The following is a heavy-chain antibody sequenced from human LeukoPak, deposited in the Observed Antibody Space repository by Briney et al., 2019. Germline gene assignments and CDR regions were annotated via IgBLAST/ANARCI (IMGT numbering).Heavy chain of an antibody. CDR2: INPSGGST. Sequence: ASVKVSCKASGYSFTSYYIHWVRLAPGQGLEWMGVINPSGGSTRYAQKFQDRVTMTRDMSTSTVYMELSSLRSEDTAVYYCARGRVATTGLVFDYWGQGTLVTVSS. J-gene: IGHJ4*02. D-gene: IGHD5-12*01. CDR1: GYSFTSYY. V-gene: IGHV1-46*01. CDR3: ARGRVATTGLVFDY.